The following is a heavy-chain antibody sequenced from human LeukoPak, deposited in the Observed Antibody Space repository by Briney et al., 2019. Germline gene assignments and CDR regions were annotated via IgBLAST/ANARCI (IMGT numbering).Heavy chain of an antibody. CDR1: GFTFSNAW. J-gene: IGHJ4*02. D-gene: IGHD3-10*01. CDR3: TKTYYYGSGSLDY. CDR2: IKSKTDGGTT. Sequence: PGGSLRLSCAASGFTFSNAWMSWVRQAPGKGLEWVGRIKSKTDGGTTDYAAPVKGRFTISRDDSKNALYLQMNSLKTEDTAIYYCTKTYYYGSGSLDYWGQGTLVTVSS. V-gene: IGHV3-15*01.